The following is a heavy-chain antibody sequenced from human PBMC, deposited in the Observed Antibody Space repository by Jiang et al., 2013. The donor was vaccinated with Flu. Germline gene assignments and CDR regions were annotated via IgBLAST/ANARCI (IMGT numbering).Heavy chain of an antibody. D-gene: IGHD6-6*01. CDR3: ARSGSSSSFYYFHYGLDV. Sequence: GAEVKKPGESLKISCKGSGYSFNTYWIAWVRQVPGKGLEWMGIVYPDNSDTRYSPSFQGQVTISADKSISTAYLQWTSLKASDTALYYCARSGSSSSFYYFHYGLDVWGQGTTVTVSS. J-gene: IGHJ6*02. CDR1: GYSFNTYW. V-gene: IGHV5-51*03. CDR2: VYPDNSDT.